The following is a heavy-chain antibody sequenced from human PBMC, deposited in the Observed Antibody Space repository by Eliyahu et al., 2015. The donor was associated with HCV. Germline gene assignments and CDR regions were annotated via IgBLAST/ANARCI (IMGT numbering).Heavy chain of an antibody. CDR3: ARMGCGSGSYGYFEY. Sequence: TLTCTFSGFSLSTSGMCVSWIRQPPGKALEWLARIDWDDDTYYSTSLKTRLTISKDTSKNQVVLTMTNMDPVDTATYYCARMGCGSGSYGYFEYWGQGALVTVSS. CDR1: GFSLSTSGMC. V-gene: IGHV2-70*11. D-gene: IGHD3-10*01. CDR2: IDWDDDT. J-gene: IGHJ4*02.